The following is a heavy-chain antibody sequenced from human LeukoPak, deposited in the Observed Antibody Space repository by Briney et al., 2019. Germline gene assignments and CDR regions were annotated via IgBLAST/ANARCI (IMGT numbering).Heavy chain of an antibody. CDR2: ISYSGST. CDR3: ARHRNSGYHSYGMDV. D-gene: IGHD5-12*01. V-gene: IGHV4-31*03. CDR1: GGSISSGGYY. J-gene: IGHJ6*02. Sequence: PSQTLSLTCTVSGGSISSGGYYWSWIRQHPGKGLEWIGYISYSGSTHYNPSLKSRVTISVDTSKNQFSLKLSSVTAADTAVYYCARHRNSGYHSYGMDVWGQGTTVTVSS.